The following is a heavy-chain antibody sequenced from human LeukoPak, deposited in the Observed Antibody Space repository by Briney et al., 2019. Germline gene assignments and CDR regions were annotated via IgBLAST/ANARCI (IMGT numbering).Heavy chain of an antibody. CDR2: IIPIFGTA. J-gene: IGHJ4*02. CDR3: ARALQQRALHFDY. D-gene: IGHD6-13*01. CDR1: GGTFSSYA. Sequence: ASVKVSCKASGGTFSSYAISWVRQAPGQGLEWMGGIIPIFGTANYAQKFQGRVTITADESTSTAYMELSSLRSEDTAVYYCARALQQRALHFDYWGQGTLVTVSS. V-gene: IGHV1-69*13.